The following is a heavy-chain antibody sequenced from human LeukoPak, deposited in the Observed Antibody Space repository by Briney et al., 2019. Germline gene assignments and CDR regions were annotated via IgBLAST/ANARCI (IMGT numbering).Heavy chain of an antibody. V-gene: IGHV6-1*01. D-gene: IGHD5/OR15-5a*01. Sequence: SQTLSLTCAISGDSVSSNSAAWNWVRQSPLRGLEWLGRTYYRSKWYYDYAVSVKSRITINPDTSKNQFSLQLNSVTPEDTAVYYCVSRRYDCWGQGTLVTVSS. CDR3: VSRRYDC. CDR2: TYYRSKWYY. CDR1: GDSVSSNSAA. J-gene: IGHJ4*02.